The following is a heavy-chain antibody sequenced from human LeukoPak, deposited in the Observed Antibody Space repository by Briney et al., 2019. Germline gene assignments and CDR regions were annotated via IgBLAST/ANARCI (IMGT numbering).Heavy chain of an antibody. CDR3: AKGSSGYMYNWFDP. J-gene: IGHJ5*02. D-gene: IGHD3-22*01. V-gene: IGHV3-9*01. CDR2: ISWNSGSI. CDR1: GFTFDDYA. Sequence: GGSLRLSCAASGFTFDDYAMHWVRQAPGKGLEWVSGISWNSGSIGYADSVKGRFTISRDNAKNSLYLQMNSLRAEDTALYYCAKGSSGYMYNWFDPWGQGTLVTVSS.